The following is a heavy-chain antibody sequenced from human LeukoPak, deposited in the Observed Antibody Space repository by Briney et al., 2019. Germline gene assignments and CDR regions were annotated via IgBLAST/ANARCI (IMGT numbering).Heavy chain of an antibody. CDR3: ARGRMVRGVIINYFDY. CDR1: GYTFTGYY. CDR2: INPSGGST. Sequence: VASVKVSCKASGYTFTGYYMHWVRQAPGQGLEWMGIINPSGGSTSYAQKFQGRVTVTRDTSTSTVYMEVSSLGSEDTAVYYCARGRMVRGVIINYFDYWGQGTLVTVSS. D-gene: IGHD3-10*01. J-gene: IGHJ4*02. V-gene: IGHV1-46*01.